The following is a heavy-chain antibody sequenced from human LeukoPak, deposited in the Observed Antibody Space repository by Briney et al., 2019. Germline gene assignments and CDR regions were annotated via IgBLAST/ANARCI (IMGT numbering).Heavy chain of an antibody. J-gene: IGHJ6*02. CDR2: INTNTGNP. V-gene: IGHV7-4-1*02. CDR3: ASFGTFGGVIAPGDFYGIDV. CDR1: GYTFTSYA. Sequence: ASVKVSCKASGYTFTSYAMNWVRQAPGQGLEWMGWINTNTGNPTYAQGFTGRFVFSLDTSVSTAYLQISSLKAEDTAVYYCASFGTFGGVIAPGDFYGIDVWGQGTTVTVSS. D-gene: IGHD3-16*02.